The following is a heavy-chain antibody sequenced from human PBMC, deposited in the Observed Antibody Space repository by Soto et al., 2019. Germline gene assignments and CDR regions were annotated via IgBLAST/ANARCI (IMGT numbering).Heavy chain of an antibody. CDR3: ARLVDQLQQRNYYRMDV. Sequence: GASVKVSCKASGGTFSSYAISWVRQAPGQGLEWMGGIIPIFGTANYAQKFQGRVTITADESTSTAYMELSSLRSEDTAVYYCARLVDQLQQRNYYRMDVSGQGXTVT. CDR1: GGTFSSYA. D-gene: IGHD2-8*02. J-gene: IGHJ6*02. CDR2: IIPIFGTA. V-gene: IGHV1-69*01.